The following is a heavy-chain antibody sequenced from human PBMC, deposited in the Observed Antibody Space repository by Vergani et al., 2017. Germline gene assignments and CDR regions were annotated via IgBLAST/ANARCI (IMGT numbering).Heavy chain of an antibody. CDR2: SIPIFGTA. Sequence: QVQLVQSGAEVKKPGSSVKVSCKASGGTFSSYAISWVRQAPGQGLEWMGGSIPIFGTANYAQKFQGRVTITADKSTSTAYMELSSLRSEDTAVYYCARIWFGEPGAVYYYYYGMDVWGQGTTVTVSS. V-gene: IGHV1-69*06. CDR1: GGTFSSYA. D-gene: IGHD3-10*01. CDR3: ARIWFGEPGAVYYYYYGMDV. J-gene: IGHJ6*02.